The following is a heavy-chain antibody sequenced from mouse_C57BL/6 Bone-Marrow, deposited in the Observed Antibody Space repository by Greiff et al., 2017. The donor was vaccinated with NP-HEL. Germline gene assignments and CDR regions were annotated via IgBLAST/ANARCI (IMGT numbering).Heavy chain of an antibody. CDR3: ARGLRRKRFDY. Sequence: QVQLQQSGPELVKPGASVKISCKASGYAFSSSWMNWVKQRPGKGLEWIGRIYPGDGGTNYNGKFKGKATLTADKSSSTAYMQLSSLTSEDSAVYFCARGLRRKRFDYWGQGTTLTVSS. J-gene: IGHJ2*01. CDR2: IYPGDGGT. CDR1: GYAFSSSW. D-gene: IGHD2-4*01. V-gene: IGHV1-82*01.